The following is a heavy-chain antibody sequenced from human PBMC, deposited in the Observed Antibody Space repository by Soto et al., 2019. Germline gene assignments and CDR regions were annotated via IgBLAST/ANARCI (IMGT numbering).Heavy chain of an antibody. D-gene: IGHD3-9*01. CDR3: TRGAKYHDILTGYFVNDH. V-gene: IGHV1-18*04. Sequence: GASVKVSCKASGYTFPNFGISWVRQAPGQGLEWLGWISTDNGDTKYAQKIQARVTLTTDTATTTVYMELTSLRPDDTAVYYCTRGAKYHDILTGYFVNDHWG. J-gene: IGHJ4*01. CDR1: GYTFPNFG. CDR2: ISTDNGDT.